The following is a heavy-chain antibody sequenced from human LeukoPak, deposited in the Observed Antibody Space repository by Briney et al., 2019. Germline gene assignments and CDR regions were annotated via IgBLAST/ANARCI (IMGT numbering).Heavy chain of an antibody. Sequence: PGGSLSLTCAASGFAFSSYWRHWVRQPPGKGLVWVSRINNGGSSTSNADSVKGRFTISRDNTKNTLFLQRHSLRAEDAAVYYCAREGGVRRRFSFPPGYWGQGTLVTVAS. D-gene: IGHD3-16*01. CDR2: INNGGSST. CDR3: AREGGVRRRFSFPPGY. J-gene: IGHJ4*02. CDR1: GFAFSSYW. V-gene: IGHV3-74*01.